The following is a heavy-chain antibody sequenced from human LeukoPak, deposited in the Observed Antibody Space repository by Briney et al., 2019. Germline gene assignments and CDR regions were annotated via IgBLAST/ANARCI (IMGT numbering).Heavy chain of an antibody. CDR3: ARERIVGAMSCDSFDL. J-gene: IGHJ3*01. CDR2: INSDGSST. CDR1: GFTFSSYS. V-gene: IGHV3-74*01. Sequence: GGSLRLSCAASGFTFSSYSMNWVRQAPGKGLVWVSRINSDGSSTSYADSAKGRFTISRDNAKNSLYLQMNSLRAEDTALYYCARERIVGAMSCDSFDLWGQGTMVTVSS. D-gene: IGHD1-26*01.